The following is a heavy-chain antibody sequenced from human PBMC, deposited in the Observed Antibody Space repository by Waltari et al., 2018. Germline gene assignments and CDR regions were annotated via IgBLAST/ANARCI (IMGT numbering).Heavy chain of an antibody. J-gene: IGHJ4*02. CDR1: GFSFSRYW. D-gene: IGHD4-17*01. Sequence: EVQLVESGGGLVQPGGSLRLSCAVSGFSFSRYWMYWVRQAPGKGLEWVANIKQDGSRKYYVDSVKGRFTISRDNTKNSLYLQMNSLRAEDTGVYYCATLRGNYWGQGILVTVSS. CDR2: IKQDGSRK. V-gene: IGHV3-7*01. CDR3: ATLRGNY.